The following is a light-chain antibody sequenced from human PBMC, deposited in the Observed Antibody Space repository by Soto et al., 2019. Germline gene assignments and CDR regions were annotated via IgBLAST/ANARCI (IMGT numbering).Light chain of an antibody. CDR2: DAS. CDR1: QSVSSY. CDR3: HQYGSSPLT. V-gene: IGKV3-11*01. J-gene: IGKJ3*01. Sequence: EIVLTQSPATLSLSPGERATLSCRASQSVSSYLAWYQQKPGQAPRLLIYDASNRATGIPARFSGSGSGTDFTLTISSLEPEDFAVYYCHQYGSSPLTFGPGTKVDIK.